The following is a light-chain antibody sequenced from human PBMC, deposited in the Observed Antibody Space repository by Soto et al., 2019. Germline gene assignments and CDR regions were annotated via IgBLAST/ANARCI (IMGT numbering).Light chain of an antibody. Sequence: IFLTQSPVTLSLSPGDRAPLSCRASQSVSSSYLAWYQQKPGQAPRLLIYGASSRATGIPDRFSGSGSGTDFTLTISSLEPEDSAVYYCQQRHMWPITFGQGTRLEIK. CDR2: GAS. CDR3: QQRHMWPIT. J-gene: IGKJ5*01. V-gene: IGKV3D-20*02. CDR1: QSVSSSY.